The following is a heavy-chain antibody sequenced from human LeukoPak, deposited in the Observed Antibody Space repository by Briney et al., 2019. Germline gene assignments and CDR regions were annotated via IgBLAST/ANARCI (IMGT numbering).Heavy chain of an antibody. CDR2: ISSNGGST. CDR1: GFTFSSYA. Sequence: GGSLRLSCAASGFTFSSYAMHWVSQAPGKGLEYVSAISSNGGSTDYANSVKGRFTISRDNSKNTLYLQMGSLRAEDMAVYYCARGQGRSGGSCYLIYGDAFDIWGQGTMVTVSS. J-gene: IGHJ3*02. CDR3: ARGQGRSGGSCYLIYGDAFDI. D-gene: IGHD2-15*01. V-gene: IGHV3-64*01.